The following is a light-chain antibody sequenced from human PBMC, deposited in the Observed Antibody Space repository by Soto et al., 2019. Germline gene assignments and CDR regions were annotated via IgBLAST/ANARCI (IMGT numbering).Light chain of an antibody. J-gene: IGKJ5*01. Sequence: DIQMTQSPSTLSASVGDRVTITCRASQSISPWLAWYQLKPGKAPKLLIYKASSLESGVPSRFSGSGSGTEFTLTISSLQPDDFATYYCQQYNSYSRTFGQGTRLDIK. CDR2: KAS. V-gene: IGKV1-5*03. CDR1: QSISPW. CDR3: QQYNSYSRT.